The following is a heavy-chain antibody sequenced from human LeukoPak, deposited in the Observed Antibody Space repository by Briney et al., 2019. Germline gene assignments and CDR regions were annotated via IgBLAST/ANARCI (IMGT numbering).Heavy chain of an antibody. V-gene: IGHV4-39*07. CDR3: ARSDGIGTMPYRFDP. CDR2: IYYSGST. D-gene: IGHD2-2*01. J-gene: IGHJ5*02. CDR1: GGSISSSSYY. Sequence: PSETLSLTCTVSGGSISSSSYYWGWIRQPPGKGLEWIGSIYYSGSTYYNPSLKSRVTISVDTSKNQFSLKLSSVTAADTAVYYCARSDGIGTMPYRFDPWGQGTLVTVSS.